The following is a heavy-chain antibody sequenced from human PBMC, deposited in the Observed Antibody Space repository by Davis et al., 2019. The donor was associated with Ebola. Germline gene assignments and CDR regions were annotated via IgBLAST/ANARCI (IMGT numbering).Heavy chain of an antibody. CDR3: ARDRPLDFFFGDYYGLDV. V-gene: IGHV3-11*04. CDR1: GFTFSDYY. Sequence: PGGSLRLSCAASGFTFSDYYMSWIRQAPGKGLEWVSYISSSGSTLYYADSVKGRFTISRDNAKNSLYLQMNSLRAEDTAVYYCARDRPLDFFFGDYYGLDVWGKGTTVLVSS. J-gene: IGHJ6*04. D-gene: IGHD3-16*01. CDR2: ISSSGSTL.